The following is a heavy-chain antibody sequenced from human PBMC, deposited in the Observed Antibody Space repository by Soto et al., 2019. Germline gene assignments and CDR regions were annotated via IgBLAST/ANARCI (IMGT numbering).Heavy chain of an antibody. J-gene: IGHJ4*02. D-gene: IGHD1-26*01. CDR1: GYTFTSYA. CDR2: INAGNGNT. CDR3: ARDVGATGD. Sequence: QVQLVQSGAEVKKPGASVKVSCKASGYTFTSYAMHWVRQAPGQRLEWMGGINAGNGNTKYSEKFQGRVTITRDTTASTAYMEQSRLRSEDTAVYSGARDVGATGDWGQGTLVTVSS. V-gene: IGHV1-3*01.